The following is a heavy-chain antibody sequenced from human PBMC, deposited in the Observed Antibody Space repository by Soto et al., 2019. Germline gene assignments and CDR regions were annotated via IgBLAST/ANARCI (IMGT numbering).Heavy chain of an antibody. D-gene: IGHD6-19*01. Sequence: ASVKVSCKVSGYTLTELSMHWVRQAPGKGLEWMGGFDPEDGETIYAQKFQGRVTMTEDTSTDTAYMELSSLRSEDTAVYYCATYHTPSGWPTDNNWFDPWGQGTLVTVSS. CDR3: ATYHTPSGWPTDNNWFDP. CDR1: GYTLTELS. CDR2: FDPEDGET. J-gene: IGHJ5*02. V-gene: IGHV1-24*01.